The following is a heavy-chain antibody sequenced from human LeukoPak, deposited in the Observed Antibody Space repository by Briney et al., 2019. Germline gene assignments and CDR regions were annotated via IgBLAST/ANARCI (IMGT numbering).Heavy chain of an antibody. CDR2: ISYDGSNK. J-gene: IGHJ1*01. CDR1: GFTFSSYG. CDR3: ARAPWEWELLGYFQH. V-gene: IGHV3-30*03. Sequence: PGRSLRLSCAASGFTFSSYGMHWVRQAPGKGLEWVAVISYDGSNKYYADSAKGRFTISRDSSKNTLYLQMNSLRAEDTAVYYCARAPWEWELLGYFQHWGQGTLVTVSS. D-gene: IGHD1-26*01.